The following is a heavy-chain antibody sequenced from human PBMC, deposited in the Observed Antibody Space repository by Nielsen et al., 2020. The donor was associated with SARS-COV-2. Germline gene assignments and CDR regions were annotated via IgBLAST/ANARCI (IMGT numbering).Heavy chain of an antibody. CDR2: IKQDGSEK. V-gene: IGHV3-7*01. Sequence: GGSLRLSCAASGFTFSSYWMSWVRHAPGKGLEWVDNIKQDGSEKYYVDSVKGRFTISRDNAKNSLYLQMNSLRAEDTAVYYCARDRFHYYGSGSRMVWFDPWGQGTLVTVSS. CDR3: ARDRFHYYGSGSRMVWFDP. CDR1: GFTFSSYW. J-gene: IGHJ5*02. D-gene: IGHD3-10*01.